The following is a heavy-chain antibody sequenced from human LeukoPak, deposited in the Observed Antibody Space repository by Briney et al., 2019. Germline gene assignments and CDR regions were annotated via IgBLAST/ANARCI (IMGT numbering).Heavy chain of an antibody. CDR2: IYHSGRT. CDR3: ARRLAALSFYYYYMDV. J-gene: IGHJ6*03. D-gene: IGHD2-15*01. V-gene: IGHV4-38-2*02. CDR1: GYSISSGYY. Sequence: SETLSLTCTVSGYSISSGYYWGWIRQPPGKGLEWIGSIYHSGRTFYNPSLKSRVTISVDTSKNQFSLKLSSVTAADTAVYYCARRLAALSFYYYYMDVWGKGTTVTVSS.